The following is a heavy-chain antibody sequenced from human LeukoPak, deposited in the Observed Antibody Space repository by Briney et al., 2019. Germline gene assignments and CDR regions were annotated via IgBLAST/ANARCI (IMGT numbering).Heavy chain of an antibody. D-gene: IGHD2-15*01. J-gene: IGHJ4*02. V-gene: IGHV3-23*01. CDR2: ISGSGGST. CDR1: GFTFSSYA. CDR3: AKGECSGGSCNFFDY. Sequence: GGSLRLSCAASGFTFSSYAMSWVRQAPGKWLEWVSAISGSGGSTYYADSVKGRFTISRDNSKNTLYLQMNSLRAEDTAVYYCAKGECSGGSCNFFDYWGLGTLVTVSS.